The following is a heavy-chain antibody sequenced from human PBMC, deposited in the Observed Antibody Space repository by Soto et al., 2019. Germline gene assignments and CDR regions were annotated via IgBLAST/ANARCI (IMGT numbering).Heavy chain of an antibody. V-gene: IGHV6-1*01. CDR2: TYYRSKWNS. CDR1: GDSVSRTSVA. J-gene: IGHJ4*02. Sequence: QVQLHQSGPGLVKPSQTLSLTCAISGDSVSRTSVAWNWIRQSPSRGLEWLGRTYYRSKWNSDYAVSESGRITINPDTSKSQFSLQLNSVTPEDTAVYYCVRGQFSAFDCWGQGTLVTVSS. CDR3: VRGQFSAFDC.